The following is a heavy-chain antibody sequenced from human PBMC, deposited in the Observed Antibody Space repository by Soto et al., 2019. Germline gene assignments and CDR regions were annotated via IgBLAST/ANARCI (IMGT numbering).Heavy chain of an antibody. CDR2: ISAYNGNT. V-gene: IGHV1-18*01. CDR3: ARAAITIFGVVHGGHNDY. J-gene: IGHJ4*02. Sequence: QVQLVQSGAEVKKPGASVKVSCKASGYTFTSYGISWVRQAPGQRLEWMGWISAYNGNTNYAQKLQGRVTMTTDTSTSTAYMELRSLRSDDTAVYYCARAAITIFGVVHGGHNDYWGQGTLVTVSS. D-gene: IGHD3-3*01. CDR1: GYTFTSYG.